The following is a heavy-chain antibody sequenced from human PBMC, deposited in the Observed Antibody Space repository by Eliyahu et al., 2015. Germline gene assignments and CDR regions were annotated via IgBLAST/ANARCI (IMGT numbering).Heavy chain of an antibody. V-gene: IGHV3-21*01. J-gene: IGHJ4*02. CDR3: ASGDYYHGFDY. CDR1: GFTFSCYS. CDR2: ISSSSSYV. D-gene: IGHD1-26*01. Sequence: EVQLVESGGGLVKPGGSLXLPCAASGFTFSCYSMNWXLQAPGKGLEWVSSISSSSSYVFYADSVKGRFTISRDNAKNSLYLQVNSLRAEDTAVYYCASGDYYHGFDYWGQGTLVTVSS.